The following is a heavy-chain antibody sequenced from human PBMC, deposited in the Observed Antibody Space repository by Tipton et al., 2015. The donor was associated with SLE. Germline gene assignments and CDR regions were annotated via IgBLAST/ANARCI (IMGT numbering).Heavy chain of an antibody. Sequence: TLSLTCTVSGGSISSHYWSWIRRPPGKALEWIAYINYSGTTYYNPSLKSRLTLSIDTSKNQFSLKLSSVTAADTAVYYCVRLELPATKADYWGPGTLVTVSS. CDR3: VRLELPATKADY. V-gene: IGHV4-59*08. D-gene: IGHD5-24*01. J-gene: IGHJ4*02. CDR1: GGSISSHY. CDR2: INYSGTT.